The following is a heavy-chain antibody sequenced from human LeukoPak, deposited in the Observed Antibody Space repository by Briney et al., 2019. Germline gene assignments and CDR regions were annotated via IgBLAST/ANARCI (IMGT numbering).Heavy chain of an antibody. CDR2: ITSDGSST. J-gene: IGHJ4*02. V-gene: IGHV3-74*01. D-gene: IGHD1-26*01. CDR1: GFTFSSYW. Sequence: GGSLRLSCAASGFTFSSYWMHWVPQAPGKGLVGVSRITSDGSSTSYADSVRGRFTISRDNAKNTVYLQMNSLRAEDPAVYYCARDLTGAVFDFWGQGTLVTVSS. CDR3: ARDLTGAVFDF.